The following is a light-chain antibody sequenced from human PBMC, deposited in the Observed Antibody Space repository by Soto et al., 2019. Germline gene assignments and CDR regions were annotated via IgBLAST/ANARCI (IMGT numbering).Light chain of an antibody. CDR3: QQFSSYPLT. Sequence: EIVLTQSPAARSLSPGDRATLSCGSSQSVSRSYLAWYQQKPGLAPRVIIYDASTRATGIPERFSGSGSGTDFTLTISRLEPEDFEVYYCQQFSSYPLTFGGGTKVDIK. J-gene: IGKJ4*01. CDR2: DAS. V-gene: IGKV3D-20*01. CDR1: QSVSRSY.